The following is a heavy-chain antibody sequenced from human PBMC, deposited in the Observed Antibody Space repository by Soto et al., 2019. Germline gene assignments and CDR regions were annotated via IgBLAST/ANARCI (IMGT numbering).Heavy chain of an antibody. V-gene: IGHV4-59*01. CDR2: IYYSGST. D-gene: IGHD2-15*01. Sequence: QVQLQESGPGLVKPSETLSHTCTVSGGSISSYYWSWIRQPPGKGLEWIGYIYYSGSTNYNPSLKSRVTISVDTSKNQFSLKLSSVTAADTAVDYCAREESGGFDYWGQGTLVTVSS. CDR3: AREESGGFDY. CDR1: GGSISSYY. J-gene: IGHJ4*02.